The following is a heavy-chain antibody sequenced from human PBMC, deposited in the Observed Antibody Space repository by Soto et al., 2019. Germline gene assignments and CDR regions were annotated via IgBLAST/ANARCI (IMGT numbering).Heavy chain of an antibody. V-gene: IGHV1-18*01. Sequence: QVPLVQSGAEVKKPGASVIVSCKASGYIFTSFGVNWMRQAPGQGLQWMGWISAYTGYTNSAWKFQGRVTMTTDTSTSTAYMELRSLGSDDTAVYYCARGAPRGGYSDYALFYFDYWGQGTLVTVSS. J-gene: IGHJ4*02. D-gene: IGHD5-12*01. CDR3: ARGAPRGGYSDYALFYFDY. CDR1: GYIFTSFG. CDR2: ISAYTGYT.